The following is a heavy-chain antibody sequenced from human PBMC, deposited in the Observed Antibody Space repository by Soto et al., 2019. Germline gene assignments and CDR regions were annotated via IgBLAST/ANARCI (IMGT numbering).Heavy chain of an antibody. D-gene: IGHD3-22*01. V-gene: IGHV3-30*18. J-gene: IGHJ4*02. CDR2: ISYDGSNK. CDR1: GFTFSSYG. Sequence: GGSLRLSCAASGFTFSSYGMHWVRQAPGKGLEWVAVISYDGSNKYYADSVKGRFTISRDNSKNTLYLQMNSLRAEDTAVYYCAKDRTAIVVVDYYFDYWGQGTLVTVSS. CDR3: AKDRTAIVVVDYYFDY.